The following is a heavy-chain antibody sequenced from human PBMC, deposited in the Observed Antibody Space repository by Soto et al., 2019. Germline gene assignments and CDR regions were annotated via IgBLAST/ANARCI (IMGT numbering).Heavy chain of an antibody. D-gene: IGHD3-3*01. Sequence: QVQLVQSGAEVKKPGASVKVSCKASGYTFTSYDINWVRQATGQGLEWMGWMNPTSGNTGYAQKFQGRVTMTRNTSISTAYMELSSLRSEDTAVYYCARLRSFWSGYHFDYWGQGTLVTVSS. CDR2: MNPTSGNT. V-gene: IGHV1-8*01. CDR3: ARLRSFWSGYHFDY. J-gene: IGHJ4*02. CDR1: GYTFTSYD.